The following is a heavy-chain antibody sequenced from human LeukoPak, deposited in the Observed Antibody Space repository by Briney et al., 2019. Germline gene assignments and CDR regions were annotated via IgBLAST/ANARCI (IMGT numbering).Heavy chain of an antibody. CDR3: AREGSEGYLFDY. V-gene: IGHV6-1*01. CDR1: GGSISSGG. Sequence: SETLSLTCTVSGGSISSGGYYWSWIRQSPSRGLEWLGRTYYRSKWNNDYAVSVKSRITINPDTSKNQFSLQLNSMTPEDTAVYYCAREGSEGYLFDYWGQGTLVTVSS. J-gene: IGHJ4*02. CDR2: TYYRSKWNN. D-gene: IGHD1-1*01.